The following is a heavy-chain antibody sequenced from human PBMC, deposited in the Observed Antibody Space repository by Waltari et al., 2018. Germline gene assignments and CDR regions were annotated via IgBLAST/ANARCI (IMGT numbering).Heavy chain of an antibody. V-gene: IGHV4-4*02. D-gene: IGHD2-15*01. CDR3: ARDRGRGLYLDS. Sequence: QLQLQESSPGLVKPSGTLSLTCAVSRDSVTSSYLWNWVRQPPGKGLEWIGQVHGSGRTNYNPSFASRVTVSLDTSNNQVSLKVTSATAADTAVYYCARDRGRGLYLDSWGPGTLVTVSP. CDR1: RDSVTSSYL. CDR2: VHGSGRT. J-gene: IGHJ4*02.